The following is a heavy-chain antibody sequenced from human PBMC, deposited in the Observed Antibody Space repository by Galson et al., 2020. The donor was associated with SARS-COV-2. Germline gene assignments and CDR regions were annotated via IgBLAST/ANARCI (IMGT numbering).Heavy chain of an antibody. CDR1: GYSIKRGYF. CDR3: ARDEGYTSGWVVGGWD. J-gene: IGHJ4*02. CDR2: IYNSGST. Sequence: SETLSLPCTVSGYSIKRGYFWGWIQQPQGKGQEWIGSIYNSGSTFYNPSLESRVTISRDTSKNQFSLKLTSVTDADTAVYYCARDEGYTSGWVVGGWDWGQGTLVTVSS. V-gene: IGHV4-38-2*02. D-gene: IGHD6-19*01.